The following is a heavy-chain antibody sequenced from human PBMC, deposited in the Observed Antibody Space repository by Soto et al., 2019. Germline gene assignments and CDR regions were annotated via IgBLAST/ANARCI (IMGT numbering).Heavy chain of an antibody. CDR2: IYSGGST. CDR1: GFNVGSKY. Sequence: GGSLRLSCAAPGFNVGSKYMSWVRQAPGKGLEWVSIIYSGGSTYYPDSVKGRFTISRDNSKDTLYLQMDSLRAEDTAVYYCAGDRNSGSWFFYWGRGTLVTVSS. V-gene: IGHV3-66*01. J-gene: IGHJ4*02. D-gene: IGHD6-25*01. CDR3: AGDRNSGSWFFY.